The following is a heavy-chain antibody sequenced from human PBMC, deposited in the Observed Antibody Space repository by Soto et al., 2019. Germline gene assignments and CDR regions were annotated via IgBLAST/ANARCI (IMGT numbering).Heavy chain of an antibody. CDR3: ARVGRSYYKY. V-gene: IGHV3-48*03. Sequence: VVSRILSCAASGFTFSSYEMNWVRQAPGKGLEWVSYISSSGSTIYYAYSVKSRFAISRDNAKNSLYLQMNSLRAEDTAVYYCARVGRSYYKYWGQGTLVTVSS. CDR1: GFTFSSYE. CDR2: ISSSGSTI. D-gene: IGHD3-10*01. J-gene: IGHJ4*02.